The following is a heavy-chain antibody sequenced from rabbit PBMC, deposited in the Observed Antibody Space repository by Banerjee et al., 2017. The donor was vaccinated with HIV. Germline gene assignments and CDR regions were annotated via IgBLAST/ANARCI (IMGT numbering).Heavy chain of an antibody. Sequence: QSLEESGGDLVKPGASLTLTCTTSGFDFSSNAMCWVRQAPGKGLEWIGCIYAGSSGSTYCASWAKGRFTVSKTSSTTVTLQMTSLTAADTATYFCARDLAGVIGWNFNLWGQGTLVTVS. V-gene: IGHV1S40*01. J-gene: IGHJ4*01. CDR1: GFDFSSNA. D-gene: IGHD4-1*01. CDR2: IYAGSSGST. CDR3: ARDLAGVIGWNFNL.